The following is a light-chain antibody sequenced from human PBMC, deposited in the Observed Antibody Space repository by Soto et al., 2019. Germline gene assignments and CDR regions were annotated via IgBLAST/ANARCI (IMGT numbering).Light chain of an antibody. J-gene: IGLJ2*01. CDR1: SSDVGAYNY. CDR2: DVT. V-gene: IGLV2-11*01. CDR3: CAYAGNYVRI. Sequence: QSALTQPRSVSGSPGQSVAISCTGTSSDVGAYNYDSWYQQHPGKAPKLMIYDVTKRPSGVPDRFSGSKSGNTASLTISGLQAEDEADYYCCAYAGNYVRIFGAGTKLTVL.